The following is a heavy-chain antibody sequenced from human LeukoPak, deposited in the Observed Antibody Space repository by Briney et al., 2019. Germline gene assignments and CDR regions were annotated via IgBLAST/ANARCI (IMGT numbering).Heavy chain of an antibody. J-gene: IGHJ4*02. V-gene: IGHV1-46*01. CDR2: INPSGGTA. CDR1: GYTFTSYY. Sequence: GASVKVSCKASGYTFTSYYVHWVRQAPGQGLEWVGIINPSGGTATYAQKFQGRVTMTRDTSTSTVDMDLSSLSSEDTAVYYCARGYNYGLDFDYWGQGTLVTVSS. CDR3: ARGYNYGLDFDY. D-gene: IGHD5-18*01.